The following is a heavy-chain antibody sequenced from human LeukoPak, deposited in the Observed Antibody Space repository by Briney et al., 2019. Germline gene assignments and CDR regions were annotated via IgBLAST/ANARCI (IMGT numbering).Heavy chain of an antibody. D-gene: IGHD1-7*01. CDR1: GFTFSNAW. CDR3: AKKLVRTGAGPT. Sequence: GGSLRLSCAASGFTFSNAWMSWVRQAPGKGLEWVSSISDSGGSTKYADSVKGRFTISRDSSENTLYMQMNSLRAEDTAIYYCAKKLVRTGAGPTWGQGTLVTVSS. CDR2: ISDSGGST. V-gene: IGHV3-23*01. J-gene: IGHJ4*02.